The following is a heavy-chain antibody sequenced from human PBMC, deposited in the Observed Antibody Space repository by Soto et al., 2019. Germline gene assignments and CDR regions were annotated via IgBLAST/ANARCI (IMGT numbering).Heavy chain of an antibody. CDR2: IYPGDSDS. V-gene: IGHV5-51*01. CDR1: GYTFTDYL. D-gene: IGHD2-8*01. Sequence: PGESLKISCKGSGYTFTDYLIGWVRQLPGEGLEWVGIIYPGDSDSRYSPSFQGHVTITVDKSTSTAYLQWNTLNASDTAMYYCARHTTNFRYYFYAMEVWAQGTTVTFSS. CDR3: ARHTTNFRYYFYAMEV. J-gene: IGHJ6*01.